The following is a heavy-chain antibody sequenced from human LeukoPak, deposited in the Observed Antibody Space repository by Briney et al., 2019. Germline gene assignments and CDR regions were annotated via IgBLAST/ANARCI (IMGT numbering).Heavy chain of an antibody. J-gene: IGHJ5*02. CDR1: GGSINKSGGYY. D-gene: IGHD1-26*01. CDR3: AREVGLKGPHWFDP. V-gene: IGHV4-31*03. Sequence: SQTLSLTCNVSGGSINKSGGYYWTWVRQPPGKGLEWVGYIYYSGTTYYSPSLKSRLIISVDTSKNQFSLRLNSVTVADTAVYYCAREVGLKGPHWFDPWGQGTLVTVSS. CDR2: IYYSGTT.